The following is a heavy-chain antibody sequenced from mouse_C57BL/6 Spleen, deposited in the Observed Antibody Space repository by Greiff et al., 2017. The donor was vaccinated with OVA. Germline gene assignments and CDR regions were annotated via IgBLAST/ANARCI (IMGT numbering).Heavy chain of an antibody. CDR2: IHPNSGST. J-gene: IGHJ2*01. CDR1: GYTFTSYW. V-gene: IGHV1-64*01. D-gene: IGHD4-1*01. CDR3: ARTRTGTEYYCDY. Sequence: QVQLQQPGAELVKPGASVKLSCKASGYTFTSYWMHWVKQRPGQGLEWIGMIHPNSGSTNYNEKFKSKATLTVDKSSSTAYMQLSSLTSEDSAVYDCARTRTGTEYYCDYWGQGTTLTVSS.